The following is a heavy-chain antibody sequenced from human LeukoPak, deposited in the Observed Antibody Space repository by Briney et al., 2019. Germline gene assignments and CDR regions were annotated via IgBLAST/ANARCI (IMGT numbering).Heavy chain of an antibody. Sequence: PSETLSLTCAVSGYSISSGYYWGWIRQPPGKGLEWIGTIYHSGSTSYNPSLKSRVTISVDTSKNQFSLKLSSVTAADTAVYYCARLDSSGWYPLAWFDPWGQGTLVTVSS. CDR1: GYSISSGYY. J-gene: IGHJ5*02. CDR2: IYHSGST. D-gene: IGHD6-19*01. V-gene: IGHV4-38-2*01. CDR3: ARLDSSGWYPLAWFDP.